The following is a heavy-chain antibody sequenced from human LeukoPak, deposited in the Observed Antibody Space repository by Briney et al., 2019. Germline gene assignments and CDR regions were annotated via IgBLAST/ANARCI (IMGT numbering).Heavy chain of an antibody. J-gene: IGHJ3*02. D-gene: IGHD2/OR15-2a*01. CDR2: IRTDGTI. Sequence: GGSLRLSCEASGFTSFDFPMNWVRKAPGKGLEWVSHIRTDGTITYADSVKGRFTISRDDAKTSVYLQMNSLRDEDTAIYYCARDNICAFDIWGQGTMVTVAS. V-gene: IGHV3-69-1*01. CDR3: ARDNICAFDI. CDR1: GFTSFDFP.